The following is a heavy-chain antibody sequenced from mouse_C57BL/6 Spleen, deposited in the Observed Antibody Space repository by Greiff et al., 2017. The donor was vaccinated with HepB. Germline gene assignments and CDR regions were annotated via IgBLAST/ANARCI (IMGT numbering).Heavy chain of an antibody. CDR3: ERRKYSNPLAMDY. CDR2: ISSGSSTI. Sequence: DVKLVESGGGLVKPGGSLKLSCAASGFTFSDYGMHWVRQAPEKGLEWVAYISSGSSTIYYADTVKGRFTISRDNAKNTLFLQMTSLRSEDTAMYYCERRKYSNPLAMDYWGQGTSVTVSS. J-gene: IGHJ4*01. V-gene: IGHV5-17*01. D-gene: IGHD2-5*01. CDR1: GFTFSDYG.